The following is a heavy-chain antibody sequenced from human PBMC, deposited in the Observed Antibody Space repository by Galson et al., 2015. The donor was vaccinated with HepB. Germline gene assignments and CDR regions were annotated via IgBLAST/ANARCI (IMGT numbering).Heavy chain of an antibody. CDR3: ATGMVHTAGRQQLVPSLYMDV. CDR2: FDPEDGET. V-gene: IGHV1-24*01. J-gene: IGHJ6*03. Sequence: SVKVSCKVSGYTLTELSMHWVRQAPGKGLEWMGGFDPEDGETIYAQKFQGRVTMTEDTSTDTAYMELSSLRSGDTAVYYCATGMVHTAGRQQLVPSLYMDVWGKGTTVTVSS. D-gene: IGHD6-13*01. CDR1: GYTLTELS.